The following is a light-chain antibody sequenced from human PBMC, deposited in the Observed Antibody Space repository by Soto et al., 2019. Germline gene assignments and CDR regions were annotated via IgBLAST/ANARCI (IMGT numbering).Light chain of an antibody. CDR2: GAS. V-gene: IGKV3-15*01. Sequence: EILMTQSPGTLSVSPGERVTLSCRASRTVSNRLAWNQHQPGQAPRLLISGASTGATGITPRFRGSGSGTEVTLTVDPLQSDDIAIYYCQQYYHWPVTFGGGTKVEIK. CDR1: RTVSNR. CDR3: QQYYHWPVT. J-gene: IGKJ4*01.